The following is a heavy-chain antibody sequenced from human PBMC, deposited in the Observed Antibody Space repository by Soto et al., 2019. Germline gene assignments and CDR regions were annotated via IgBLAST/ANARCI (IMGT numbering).Heavy chain of an antibody. D-gene: IGHD1-26*01. Sequence: QVQLVESGGGVVQPGRSLRLSCAAAGFTFTNYGMHWVRQAPGKGLEWVAVISYDASIEYYADSVKGRFTISRDNSRNTLYLQLNSLRPEDTAVYYCAKWGSGSYGVWSLDLWGRGTLVTVSS. CDR3: AKWGSGSYGVWSLDL. CDR2: ISYDASIE. CDR1: GFTFTNYG. J-gene: IGHJ2*01. V-gene: IGHV3-30*18.